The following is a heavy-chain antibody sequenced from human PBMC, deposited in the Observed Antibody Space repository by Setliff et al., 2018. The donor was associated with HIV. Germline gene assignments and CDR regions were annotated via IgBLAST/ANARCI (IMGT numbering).Heavy chain of an antibody. V-gene: IGHV1-46*01. CDR2: ISPSGDRT. J-gene: IGHJ3*02. CDR3: ARDYLHVFDI. CDR1: GYMFIAYG. Sequence: GASVKVSCKTSGYMFIAYGMSWVRQAPGQGLEWMGIISPSGDRTTYAQRFRGRVTMTSDTSTGTVYMELSSLKSDDTAVYYCARDYLHVFDIWGQGTMVTVSS.